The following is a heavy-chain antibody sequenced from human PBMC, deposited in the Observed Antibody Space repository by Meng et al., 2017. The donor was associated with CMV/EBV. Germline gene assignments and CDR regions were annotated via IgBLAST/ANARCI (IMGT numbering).Heavy chain of an antibody. V-gene: IGHV2-5*02. Sequence: ITLNAPRTTLIKPPPSLPLTCTFSGFSLSTSGVGVGWIRQPPGKALEWLALIYWDDDKRYSPSLKSRLTITKDTSKNQVVLTMTNMDPVDTATYYCAHRGSYGYHGYWGQGTLVTVSS. CDR1: GFSLSTSGVG. CDR3: AHRGSYGYHGY. CDR2: IYWDDDK. J-gene: IGHJ4*02. D-gene: IGHD5-18*01.